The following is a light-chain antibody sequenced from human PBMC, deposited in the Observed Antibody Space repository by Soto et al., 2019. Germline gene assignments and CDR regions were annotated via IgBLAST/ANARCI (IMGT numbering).Light chain of an antibody. CDR1: GSNIGAGYD. CDR2: GNN. CDR3: QSYDSSLSGCV. Sequence: QSVLTQPPSVSGAHGQRVTISCTGRGSNIGAGYDVHWYQQLPGTAPKLLIYGNNNRPSGVPDRFSGSKSGPSASLAITGLQADDEADYYCQSYDSSLSGCVFGTGTKLTVL. J-gene: IGLJ1*01. V-gene: IGLV1-40*01.